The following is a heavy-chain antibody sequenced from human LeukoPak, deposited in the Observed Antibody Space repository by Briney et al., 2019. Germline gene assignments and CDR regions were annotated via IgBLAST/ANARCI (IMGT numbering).Heavy chain of an antibody. CDR2: IYYSGST. CDR3: ARHYYDGSGYYGFLDYFDY. D-gene: IGHD3-22*01. J-gene: IGHJ4*02. CDR1: GGSISSCY. V-gene: IGHV4-59*08. Sequence: SETLSLTCTVSGGSISSCYWSWIRQPPGKGMEWVGFIYYSGSTNYNPSLKSRVTISVDTSKNQFSLKLSSVTAADTAVYYCARHYYDGSGYYGFLDYFDYWGQGTLVTVSS.